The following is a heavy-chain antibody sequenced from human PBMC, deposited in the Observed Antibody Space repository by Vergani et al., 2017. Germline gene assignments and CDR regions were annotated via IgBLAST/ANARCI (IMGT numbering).Heavy chain of an antibody. CDR3: AKDKSRAAAGSNPRFIDY. CDR1: GFTFSSYA. CDR2: ISGSGGST. V-gene: IGHV3-23*01. D-gene: IGHD6-13*01. J-gene: IGHJ4*02. Sequence: EVQLLESGGGLVQSGGSLSLSCAASGFTFSSYAMSWLRQAPGKGLEWVSAISGSGGSTYYAVSVKGRFTISRDKSKNTLYLQMNSLRAEDTAVYYCAKDKSRAAAGSNPRFIDYWGQGTLVTVSS.